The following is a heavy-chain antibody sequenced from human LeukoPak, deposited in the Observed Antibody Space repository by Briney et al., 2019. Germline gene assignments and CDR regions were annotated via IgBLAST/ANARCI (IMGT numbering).Heavy chain of an antibody. CDR1: GYTFTDYY. J-gene: IGHJ6*02. Sequence: GASVKVSCKASGYTFTDYYIHWVRQAPGQGLECMGWINPDSGDTNYAQKFQGRVTMTRDTSISTAYMELSSLRSDDTAVYYCVRYCSSRSCSRMDVWGQGTTVTVSS. D-gene: IGHD2-2*01. CDR3: VRYCSSRSCSRMDV. V-gene: IGHV1-2*02. CDR2: INPDSGDT.